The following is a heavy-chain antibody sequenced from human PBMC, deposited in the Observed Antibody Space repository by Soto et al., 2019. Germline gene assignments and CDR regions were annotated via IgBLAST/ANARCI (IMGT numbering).Heavy chain of an antibody. J-gene: IGHJ6*04. CDR3: ARERYQVISDGMDV. CDR2: INPETGGT. D-gene: IGHD2-2*01. CDR1: GYTFTGYY. Sequence: ASVKVSCNASGYTFTGYYVHWVLESPGQGLEWMGWINPETGGTSYAQKFQGRVTLSRDTSINTAYLELSRLRFDDAAVYFCARERYQVISDGMDVWGKGTTVTVSS. V-gene: IGHV1-2*02.